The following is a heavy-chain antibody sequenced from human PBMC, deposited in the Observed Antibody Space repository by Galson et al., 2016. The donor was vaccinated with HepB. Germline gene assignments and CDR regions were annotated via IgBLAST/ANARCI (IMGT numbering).Heavy chain of an antibody. V-gene: IGHV3-33*01. CDR1: GFTFSSYG. D-gene: IGHD3-10*01. J-gene: IGHJ3*02. CDR3: ARSGSYSYAFDI. CDR2: IWYDGSNR. Sequence: SLRLSCAASGFTFSSYGMHWVRQAPGKGLEWVALIWYDGSNRFYADSVKGRFTISRDNSKNTLHLQMNSLGAEDTAVYYCARSGSYSYAFDIWGQGTMVTASS.